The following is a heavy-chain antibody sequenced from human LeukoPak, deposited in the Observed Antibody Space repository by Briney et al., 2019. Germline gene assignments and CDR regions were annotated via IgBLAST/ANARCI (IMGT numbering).Heavy chain of an antibody. J-gene: IGHJ4*02. D-gene: IGHD6-6*01. V-gene: IGHV1-2*02. CDR1: GYTFTIYY. Sequence: ASVKVSCKASGYTFTIYYIHWVRQAPGQGLEWMGWINPNSGGTKFAQNFQGRVTMTRDTSISTAYMELSRLRSDDTAVYYCARGEYTSSSIFDYWGQGTLVTVSS. CDR3: ARGEYTSSSIFDY. CDR2: INPNSGGT.